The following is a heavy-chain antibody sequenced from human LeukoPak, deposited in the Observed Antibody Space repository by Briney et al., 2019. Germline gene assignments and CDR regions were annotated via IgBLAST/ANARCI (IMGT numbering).Heavy chain of an antibody. J-gene: IGHJ4*02. Sequence: SGGSLRLSCAASGFTFSTYEMNWVRQAPGKGLEWVSYISTSGTTMYYADPVKGRFTISRDNAKNSLFLQMNSLRAEDTAVYYCARENFYDNSGYTTWGQGTLVTASS. CDR3: ARENFYDNSGYTT. V-gene: IGHV3-48*03. D-gene: IGHD3-22*01. CDR1: GFTFSTYE. CDR2: ISTSGTTM.